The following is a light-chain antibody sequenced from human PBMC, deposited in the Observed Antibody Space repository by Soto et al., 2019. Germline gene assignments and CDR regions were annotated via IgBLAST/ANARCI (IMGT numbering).Light chain of an antibody. CDR1: QTISSW. Sequence: DIQMTQSPSTLFGSVGDRVTITCRASQTISSWLAWYQQKPGKVPKLLIYAAYTLQSGVTSRFSGSGSGTDFTLTISSLQPEDVATYYCQKYNSAPLTFGGGTQVEIK. V-gene: IGKV1-27*01. CDR2: AAY. CDR3: QKYNSAPLT. J-gene: IGKJ4*01.